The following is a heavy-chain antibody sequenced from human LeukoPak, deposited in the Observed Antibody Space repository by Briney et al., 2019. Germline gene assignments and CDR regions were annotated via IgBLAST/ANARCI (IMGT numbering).Heavy chain of an antibody. V-gene: IGHV3-53*01. J-gene: IGHJ4*02. CDR1: GFTVSSNY. D-gene: IGHD1-7*01. CDR3: ARDEGTAIYFDY. CDR2: IYSGGST. Sequence: GGSLRLSCAASGFTVSSNYMSWVRQAPGKGLEWVSVIYSGGSTYYAASVKDRFTISRDNTKNTLYLQMNSLRAEDTAVYYCARDEGTAIYFDYWGQGTLVTVSS.